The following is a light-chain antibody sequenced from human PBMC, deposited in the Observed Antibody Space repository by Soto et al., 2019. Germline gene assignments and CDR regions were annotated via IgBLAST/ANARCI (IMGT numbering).Light chain of an antibody. CDR3: QQHYNWPPYT. Sequence: EAVLTQFPATLSVSPGERATLSCRASQSISNNLAWYQQKPGQAPRLLIYGASTRATGVPARFSGSGSGTKFTLPISSRQSEHFAVYYCQQHYNWPPYTFGQGSRLEIK. J-gene: IGKJ2*01. CDR1: QSISNN. CDR2: GAS. V-gene: IGKV3-15*01.